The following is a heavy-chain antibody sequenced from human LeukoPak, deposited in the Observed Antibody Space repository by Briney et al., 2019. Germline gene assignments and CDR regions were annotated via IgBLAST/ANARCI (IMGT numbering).Heavy chain of an antibody. V-gene: IGHV3-21*04. Sequence: GGSLRLSCAASGYTFSSHTINWVRQTPGQGLEWVSSISGSSSYIYYADSVKGRFTIARDNSKNSVYLQMSSLRSEDTAVYYCARASLHYYDNGYWGQGTLGTVSS. J-gene: IGHJ4*02. CDR3: ARASLHYYDNGY. CDR1: GYTFSSHT. D-gene: IGHD3-22*01. CDR2: ISGSSSYI.